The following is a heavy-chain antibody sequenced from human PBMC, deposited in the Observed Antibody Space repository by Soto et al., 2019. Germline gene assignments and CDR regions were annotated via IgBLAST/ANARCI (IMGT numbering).Heavy chain of an antibody. J-gene: IGHJ5*02. D-gene: IGHD2-8*02. Sequence: EVQLVESGGGLVQPGGSLRLSCAVSGFTFHDSAMPWVRQAPGKGLEWVSSVTLNSGTIGYADSVQGRFTVARDNARNSLYLQMNSLRADDTAVYYCAGARGPGTGAWFDPWGQGTLVTVSS. CDR1: GFTFHDSA. CDR2: VTLNSGTI. V-gene: IGHV3-9*01. CDR3: AGARGPGTGAWFDP.